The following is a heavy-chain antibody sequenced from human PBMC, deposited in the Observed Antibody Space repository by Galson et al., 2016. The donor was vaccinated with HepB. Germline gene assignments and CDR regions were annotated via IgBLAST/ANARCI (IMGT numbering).Heavy chain of an antibody. V-gene: IGHV1-46*01. CDR2: IYPSGDTT. D-gene: IGHD1-1*01. CDR1: GYTITSYY. Sequence: SVKVSCKASGYTITSYYMHWVRQAPGQGLEWMGVIYPSGDTTNYSQRFRGRVTMTRDTSTNTAYMELSSLRSEDTAVYYCVREGLQEVKYFDYWGQGTLVTVSS. CDR3: VREGLQEVKYFDY. J-gene: IGHJ4*02.